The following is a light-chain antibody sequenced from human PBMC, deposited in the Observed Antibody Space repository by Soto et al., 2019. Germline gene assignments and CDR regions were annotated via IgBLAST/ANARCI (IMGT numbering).Light chain of an antibody. V-gene: IGLV2-14*01. CDR2: EVS. Sequence: QSALTQPASVSGSPGQSITISCTGTSSDVGGYTYVSWYQQHPGKAPKLMIYEVSNRPSGVSNRFSGSKSGNTASLTISGLQAEDEADYYCSSYTSSSTLLFGTGTKVTVL. CDR3: SSYTSSSTLL. J-gene: IGLJ1*01. CDR1: SSDVGGYTY.